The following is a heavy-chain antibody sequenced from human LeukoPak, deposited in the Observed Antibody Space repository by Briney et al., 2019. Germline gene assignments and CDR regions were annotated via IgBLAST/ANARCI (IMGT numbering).Heavy chain of an antibody. CDR2: ISYDGSNK. CDR3: AVWAGRKYNWFDP. CDR1: GYTFSSYG. D-gene: IGHD1-26*01. Sequence: PGGSLRLSCAASGYTFSSYGMHWVRQAPGRGVEWVAVISYDGSNKYYADSVKGRFTISRDNSKNTLYLQMNSLRAEDTAVYYCAVWAGRKYNWFDPWGQGTLVTVSS. J-gene: IGHJ5*02. V-gene: IGHV3-30*03.